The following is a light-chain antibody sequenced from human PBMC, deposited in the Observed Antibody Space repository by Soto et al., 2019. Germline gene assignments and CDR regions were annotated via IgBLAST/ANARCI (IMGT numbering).Light chain of an antibody. Sequence: QSVLAQPPSVSAAPGQRVTISCSGSNSNIGNDYVSWYQQLPGAAPKLLLYNNDKRPSGIPARFSGSKSGASATLAISGLQTGDEADYYCGAWDTSLSAVIFGGGTQLTVL. J-gene: IGLJ7*01. CDR2: NND. CDR3: GAWDTSLSAVI. V-gene: IGLV1-51*01. CDR1: NSNIGNDY.